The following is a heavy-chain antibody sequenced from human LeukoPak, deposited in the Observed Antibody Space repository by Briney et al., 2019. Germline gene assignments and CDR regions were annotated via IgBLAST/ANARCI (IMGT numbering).Heavy chain of an antibody. J-gene: IGHJ5*02. Sequence: PSETLSLTCTVSGGSISSYYWSWIRQPAGKGLEWIGRIYTSGSTNYNPSLKSRVTMSVDTSKNQFSLKLSSVTAADTAVYYCARDMFAPAGTLGWFDPWGQGALVTVSS. CDR1: GGSISSYY. CDR3: ARDMFAPAGTLGWFDP. D-gene: IGHD6-13*01. CDR2: IYTSGST. V-gene: IGHV4-4*07.